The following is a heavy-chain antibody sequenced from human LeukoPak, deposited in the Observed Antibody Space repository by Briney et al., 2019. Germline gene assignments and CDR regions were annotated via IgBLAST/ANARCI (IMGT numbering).Heavy chain of an antibody. CDR3: ARVLINYGSGTPGAFDI. CDR1: GFTVSSNY. Sequence: GGSLRLSCAASGFTVSSNYMSWDRQAPGKGLEWVSVIYSGGSTYYADSVKGRFTISRDNSKNTLYLQMNSLRAEDTAVYYCARVLINYGSGTPGAFDIWGQGTMVTVSS. CDR2: IYSGGST. V-gene: IGHV3-66*01. D-gene: IGHD3-10*01. J-gene: IGHJ3*02.